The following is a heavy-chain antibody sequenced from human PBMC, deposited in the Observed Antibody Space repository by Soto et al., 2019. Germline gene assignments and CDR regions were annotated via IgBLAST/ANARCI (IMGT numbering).Heavy chain of an antibody. CDR3: ATTLGPGIVVAEDYAYYYGMDV. V-gene: IGHV1-8*01. CDR2: MNPNSGHT. D-gene: IGHD6-19*01. Sequence: ASVKVSCKASGYTFTSYDIIWVRQATGQGLEWMGWMNPNSGHTAYAQRFQGRVSMTRNASISTVFMELSSLRSEDTAVYYCATTLGPGIVVAEDYAYYYGMDVWGQGTTVTVSS. CDR1: GYTFTSYD. J-gene: IGHJ6*02.